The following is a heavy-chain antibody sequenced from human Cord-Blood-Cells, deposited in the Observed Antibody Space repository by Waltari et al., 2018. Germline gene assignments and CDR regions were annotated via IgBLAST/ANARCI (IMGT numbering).Heavy chain of an antibody. D-gene: IGHD6-13*01. Sequence: QVQLQQWGAGLLKPSETLSLTCAVYGGSFCGYYWSWIRQPPGKGLEWSGEINHSGSTNYNPSLKSRVTISVDTSKNQFSLKLSSVTAADTAVYYCARGIAAAGTHYYYYGMDVWGQGTTVTVSS. CDR1: GGSFCGYY. CDR3: ARGIAAAGTHYYYYGMDV. CDR2: INHSGST. V-gene: IGHV4-34*01. J-gene: IGHJ6*02.